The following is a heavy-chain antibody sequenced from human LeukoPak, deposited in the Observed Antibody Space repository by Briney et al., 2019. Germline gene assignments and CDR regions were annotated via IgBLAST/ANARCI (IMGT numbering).Heavy chain of an antibody. D-gene: IGHD3-10*01. CDR3: AIYLWFGELLSTDFDY. CDR1: GYTFTDYY. CDR2: INPNSGDT. J-gene: IGHJ4*02. V-gene: IGHV1-2*02. Sequence: ASVKVSCKASGYTFTDYYMHWVRQAPGQGLEWMGWINPNSGDTKYEQKFQGRVTMTRDTSISTAYMELSRLTSDDTAVYYCAIYLWFGELLSTDFDYWGQGTLVTVSS.